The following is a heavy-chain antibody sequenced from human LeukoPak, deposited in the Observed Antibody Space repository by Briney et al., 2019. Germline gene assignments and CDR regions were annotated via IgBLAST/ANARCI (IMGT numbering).Heavy chain of an antibody. CDR1: GGTFTSYA. CDR3: ARPAVAGLYYFDY. V-gene: IGHV1-69*13. CDR2: IIPIFGTA. Sequence: VASVKVSCKASGGTFTSYAISWVRQAPGQGLEWMGGIIPIFGTANYAQKFQGRVTITADESTSTAYMELSSLRSEDTAVYYCARPAVAGLYYFDYWGQGTLVTVSS. J-gene: IGHJ4*02. D-gene: IGHD6-19*01.